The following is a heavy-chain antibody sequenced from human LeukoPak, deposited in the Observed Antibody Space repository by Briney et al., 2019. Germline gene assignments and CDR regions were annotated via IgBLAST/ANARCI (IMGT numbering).Heavy chain of an antibody. CDR2: IGTAGDT. CDR1: GFTFSSYD. Sequence: SGGSLRLSCAASGFTFSSYDMHWVRHATGKGLEWVSAIGTAGDTYYPGSVKGRFTISRENAKNSLYLQMNSLRAGDTAVYCCARGPYYYDSSGYAFDIWGQGTMVTVSS. V-gene: IGHV3-13*01. J-gene: IGHJ3*02. CDR3: ARGPYYYDSSGYAFDI. D-gene: IGHD3-22*01.